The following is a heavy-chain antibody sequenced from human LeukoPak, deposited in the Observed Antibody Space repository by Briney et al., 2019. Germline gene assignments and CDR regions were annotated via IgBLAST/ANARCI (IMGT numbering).Heavy chain of an antibody. D-gene: IGHD3-10*01. CDR1: GFTFSSYA. CDR3: ATDYYGSGSYYYYYYYMDV. J-gene: IGHJ6*03. CDR2: ISYDGSNK. Sequence: GGSLRLSCAASGFTFSSYAMHWVRQAPGKGLEWVAVISYDGSNKYYADSVKGRFTISRDNSKNTLYLQMNSLRAEDTAVYYCATDYYGSGSYYYYYYYMDVWGKGTTVTVSS. V-gene: IGHV3-30*04.